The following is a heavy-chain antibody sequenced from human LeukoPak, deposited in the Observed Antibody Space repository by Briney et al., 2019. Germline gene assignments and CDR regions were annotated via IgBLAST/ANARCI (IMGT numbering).Heavy chain of an antibody. CDR2: IYSGGST. J-gene: IGHJ6*03. CDR1: GFTVSSNY. CDR3: ARVSSSWPYYYYYYMDV. Sequence: EPGGSLRLSCAASGFTVSSNYMSWVCQAPGKGLEWVSVIYSGGSTYYADSVKGRFTISRDNSKNTLYLQMNSLRAEDTAVYYCARVSSSWPYYYYYYMDVWGKGTTVTVSS. V-gene: IGHV3-53*01. D-gene: IGHD6-13*01.